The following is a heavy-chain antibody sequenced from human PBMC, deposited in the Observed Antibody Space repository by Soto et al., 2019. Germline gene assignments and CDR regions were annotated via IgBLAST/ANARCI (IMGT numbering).Heavy chain of an antibody. CDR3: ARDAGIEAAGPVYGMDV. CDR1: GFTVSSNY. V-gene: IGHV3-53*02. CDR2: IYSGGST. D-gene: IGHD6-13*01. Sequence: EVQLVETGGGLIQPGGSLRLSCAASGFTVSSNYMSWVRQAPGKGLEWVSVIYSGGSTYYADSVKGRFTISRDNSKNTLYLQMNSLRAEDTAVYYCARDAGIEAAGPVYGMDVWGQGTTVTVSS. J-gene: IGHJ6*02.